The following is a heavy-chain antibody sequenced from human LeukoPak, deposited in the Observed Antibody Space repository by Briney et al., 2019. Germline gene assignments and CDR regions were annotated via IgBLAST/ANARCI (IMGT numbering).Heavy chain of an antibody. CDR1: QFTFNIYP. CDR3: AREPYDISGYGMDV. J-gene: IGHJ6*02. D-gene: IGHD3-22*01. V-gene: IGHV3-30-3*01. CDR2: IAYDGTNI. Sequence: GRSLRLSCAASQFTFNIYPMYWVRQAPGKGLEWVATIAYDGTNIFYADSVRGRFTISRDNSKSALFLEMNSLRGEDTAVYYCAREPYDISGYGMDVWGQGTMVTVSS.